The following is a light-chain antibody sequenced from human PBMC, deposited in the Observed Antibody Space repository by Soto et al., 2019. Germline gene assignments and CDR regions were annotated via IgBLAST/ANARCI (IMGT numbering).Light chain of an antibody. CDR3: QQSYSTPFT. CDR2: AAS. Sequence: DIQMTQSPSSLSASVGDRVTTTCRASQSISSYLNWYQQKPEKAPNLLIYAASSLQSGVPSRFSGSGSGTDFTLTISSLQPEDFATYYCQQSYSTPFTFGGGTKVEIK. CDR1: QSISSY. J-gene: IGKJ4*01. V-gene: IGKV1-39*01.